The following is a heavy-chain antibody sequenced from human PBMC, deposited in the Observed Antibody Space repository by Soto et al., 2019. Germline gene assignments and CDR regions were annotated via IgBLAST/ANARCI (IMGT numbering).Heavy chain of an antibody. CDR2: ISYDGSNK. CDR1: GFTFSSYA. D-gene: IGHD1-26*01. Sequence: QVQLVESGGGVVQPGRSLRLSCAASGFTFSSYAMHWVRQAPGKGLEWVALISYDGSNKYYADSVKGRFTISRDNSKNTLYLQMNSLRAEDTAVYYCARDVARGGYIYGFDYWGQGTLVTVSS. J-gene: IGHJ4*02. V-gene: IGHV3-30-3*01. CDR3: ARDVARGGYIYGFDY.